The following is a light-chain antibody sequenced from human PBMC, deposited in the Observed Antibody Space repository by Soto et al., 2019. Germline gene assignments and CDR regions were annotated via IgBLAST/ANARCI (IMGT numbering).Light chain of an antibody. Sequence: QSALTQPASVSGAPGQSITISCTGTSSDVGGYNYVSWYQQQPGKAPKLMIYEVSNRPSGVSNRFSGSKSGTTASLSISGLQAGDEADYYCSSYTSSSTPVVFGGGTKLTVL. V-gene: IGLV2-14*01. CDR2: EVS. CDR1: SSDVGGYNY. CDR3: SSYTSSSTPVV. J-gene: IGLJ2*01.